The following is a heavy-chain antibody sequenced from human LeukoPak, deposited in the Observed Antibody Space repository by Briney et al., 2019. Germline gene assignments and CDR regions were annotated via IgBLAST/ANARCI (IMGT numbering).Heavy chain of an antibody. J-gene: IGHJ4*02. CDR1: GGSIGTYY. CDR2: IYYNGHT. V-gene: IGHV4-59*01. CDR3: ARDRHWTNDWVFDY. Sequence: SETLSLTCTVSGGSIGTYYWSWIRQPPGKRLEWIGYIYYNGHTDYNPSLRSRVTISVHTSKNQFSLKLSSVTAADTAVYYCARDRHWTNDWVFDYWGQGTLVTVSS. D-gene: IGHD1/OR15-1a*01.